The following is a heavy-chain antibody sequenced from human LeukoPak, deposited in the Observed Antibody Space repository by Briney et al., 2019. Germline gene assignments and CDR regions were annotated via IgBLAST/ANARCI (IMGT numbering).Heavy chain of an antibody. CDR3: ARENHDLDY. CDR1: GVSISSGSNY. J-gene: IGHJ4*02. CDR2: IYSSGST. V-gene: IGHV4-39*07. Sequence: PSETLSLACSVSGVSISSGSNYWGWIRQPPGKTLEWIGSIYSSGSTNYNPSLKSRITISVDTSKNQFSLKLSSVTAADTAVYYCARENHDLDYWGQGTLVTVSS. D-gene: IGHD1-14*01.